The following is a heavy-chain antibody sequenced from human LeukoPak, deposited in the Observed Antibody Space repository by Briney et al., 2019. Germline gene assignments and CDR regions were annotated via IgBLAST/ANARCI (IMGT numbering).Heavy chain of an antibody. Sequence: ASVKVSCKASGYTLTNYALNWVRQTPGQGLEWMGWINTNTGNPTYAQGFTGRFVFSLDTSVNTAYLQISSLKAEDTAIYYCARVQGYCSTTSCYPHYWGQGTLVTVSS. D-gene: IGHD2-2*01. V-gene: IGHV7-4-1*02. CDR3: ARVQGYCSTTSCYPHY. J-gene: IGHJ4*02. CDR2: INTNTGNP. CDR1: GYTLTNYA.